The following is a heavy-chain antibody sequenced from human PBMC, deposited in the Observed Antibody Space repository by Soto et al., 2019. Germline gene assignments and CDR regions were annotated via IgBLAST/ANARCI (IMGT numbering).Heavy chain of an antibody. J-gene: IGHJ6*02. CDR2: IIPIFGTA. V-gene: IGHV1-69*13. D-gene: IGHD6-6*01. CDR1: GGTFSSYA. Sequence: GASVKGSCKASGGTFSSYAISWVRQAPGQGLEWMGGIIPIFGTANYAQKFQGRVTITADESTSTAYMELSSLRSEDTAVYYCAVEYSSSSAYYYYGMDVWGQGTTVTVSS. CDR3: AVEYSSSSAYYYYGMDV.